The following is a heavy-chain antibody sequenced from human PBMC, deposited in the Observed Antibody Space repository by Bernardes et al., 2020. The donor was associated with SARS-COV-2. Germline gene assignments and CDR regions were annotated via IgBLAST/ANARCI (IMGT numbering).Heavy chain of an antibody. D-gene: IGHD3-22*01. CDR3: ARGRVDVNMILVVMTGAAYYFDS. Sequence: ETLSLTCAVYGGSFSGNDWSWIRQPPGKGLEWIGELSQSGNINYNPSLKSRVSISADKSKNQFSLKLTSVTASDSAVYYCARGRVDVNMILVVMTGAAYYFDSWGQGTLVTVSS. J-gene: IGHJ4*02. V-gene: IGHV4-34*01. CDR2: LSQSGNI. CDR1: GGSFSGND.